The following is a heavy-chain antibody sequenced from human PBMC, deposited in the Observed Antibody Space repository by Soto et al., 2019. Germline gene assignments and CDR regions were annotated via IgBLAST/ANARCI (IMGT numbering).Heavy chain of an antibody. V-gene: IGHV4-59*01. D-gene: IGHD2-15*01. Sequence: SETLSLTCTVSGGSISSYYWSWIRQPPGNGLEWIGDIYYSGSTNYNPSLKSRVTISVDTSKNQFSLKLSSVTAADTAVYYCARAVGKYCSGGSCYSYWFDPWGQGTLVTVSS. J-gene: IGHJ5*02. CDR3: ARAVGKYCSGGSCYSYWFDP. CDR2: IYYSGST. CDR1: GGSISSYY.